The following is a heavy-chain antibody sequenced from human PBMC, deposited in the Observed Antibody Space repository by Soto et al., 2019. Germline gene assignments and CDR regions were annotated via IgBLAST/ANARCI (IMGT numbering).Heavy chain of an antibody. CDR1: GGSISSYY. CDR2: IYYSGST. J-gene: IGHJ4*02. CDR3: AGTIFGVARSGYFDY. Sequence: QVQLQESGPGLVKPSETLSLTCTVSGGSISSYYWSWIRQPPGKGLEWIGYIYYSGSTNYNPSLTSRVTISVDTSKHQFSLKLSSVTAADTAVYYCAGTIFGVARSGYFDYWGQGTLVTVSS. V-gene: IGHV4-59*01. D-gene: IGHD3-3*01.